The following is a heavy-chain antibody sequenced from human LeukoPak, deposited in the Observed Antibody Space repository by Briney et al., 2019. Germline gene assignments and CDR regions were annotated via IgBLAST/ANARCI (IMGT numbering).Heavy chain of an antibody. CDR3: ARLEAVRPNRIY. Sequence: SLRLSCAASGLTFSDHYMDWVRQTPGKGLEWVGRTRNKANSYTTEYAASVKGRFTISRDDSKNSLYLQMNSLKTEDTAVYYCARLEAVRPNRIYWGQGTLVTVSS. J-gene: IGHJ4*02. V-gene: IGHV3-72*01. CDR1: GLTFSDHY. D-gene: IGHD6-6*01. CDR2: TRNKANSYTT.